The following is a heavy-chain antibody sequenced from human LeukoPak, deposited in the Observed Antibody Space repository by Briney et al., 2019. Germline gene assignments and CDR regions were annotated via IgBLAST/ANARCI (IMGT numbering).Heavy chain of an antibody. CDR2: INPNSGGT. D-gene: IGHD3-3*01. J-gene: IGHJ4*02. CDR3: VAYDFFFDY. Sequence: ASVKVSCKASGYTFTGYYMHWVRQAPGQGPEWMGWINPNSGGTNYAQKFQGRVTMARDTTISTAYMELSRLRSDDTAVYCCVAYDFFFDYWGQGTLVTVSS. V-gene: IGHV1-2*02. CDR1: GYTFTGYY.